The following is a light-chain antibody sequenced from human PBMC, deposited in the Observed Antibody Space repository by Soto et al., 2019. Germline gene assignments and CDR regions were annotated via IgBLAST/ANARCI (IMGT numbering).Light chain of an antibody. Sequence: QSALTQPRSVSGSPGQSVTISCTGTSSDVGGYNYVSWYQQHPGKAPKLMIYDVNKRPSGVPDRFSASKSGNTASLTISGLQAEDEADYYCCSYAGSYKGIFGGGTKVTVL. CDR2: DVN. V-gene: IGLV2-11*01. CDR1: SSDVGGYNY. CDR3: CSYAGSYKGI. J-gene: IGLJ2*01.